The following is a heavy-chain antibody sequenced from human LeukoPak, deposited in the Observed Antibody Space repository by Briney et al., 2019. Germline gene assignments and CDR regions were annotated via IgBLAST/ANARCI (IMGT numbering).Heavy chain of an antibody. J-gene: IGHJ3*02. V-gene: IGHV3-9*01. CDR2: INWNSDST. Sequence: GRSLRLSCAVSGFTFDDYAMHWVRQVPGKGLEWVSGINWNSDSTSYADSVKGRFTISRDNAKNTLYLQMNSLRAEDTAVYYCAPDAFDIWGQGTMVTVSS. CDR1: GFTFDDYA. CDR3: APDAFDI.